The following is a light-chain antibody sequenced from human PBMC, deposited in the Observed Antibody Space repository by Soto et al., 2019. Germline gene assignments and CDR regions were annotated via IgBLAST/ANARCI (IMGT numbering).Light chain of an antibody. CDR2: EVS. J-gene: IGLJ3*02. Sequence: QSALTQPASVSGSPGQSITISCAGTSSDVGYYNYVSWYQQHPGKAAKLMIYEVSNRPSGVSNRFSGSKSGNTASLTISGLQAEDEADYYCSSYTSSNTLGFGGGTKLTVL. CDR1: SSDVGYYNY. V-gene: IGLV2-14*01. CDR3: SSYTSSNTLG.